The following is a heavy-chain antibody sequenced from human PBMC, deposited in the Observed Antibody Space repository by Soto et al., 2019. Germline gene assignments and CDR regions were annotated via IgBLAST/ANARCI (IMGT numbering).Heavy chain of an antibody. J-gene: IGHJ4*02. Sequence: GGSLRLSCAASGFTFGSFGMAWVRQAPGKGLEFLSAISGGGEDTYYADSVKGRFTISRDNSKTTLFLQMNSLSAEDTALYYCAKEKAPRRPFDYWGQGILVTVSS. CDR3: AKEKAPRRPFDY. CDR1: GFTFGSFG. CDR2: ISGGGEDT. D-gene: IGHD1-1*01. V-gene: IGHV3-23*01.